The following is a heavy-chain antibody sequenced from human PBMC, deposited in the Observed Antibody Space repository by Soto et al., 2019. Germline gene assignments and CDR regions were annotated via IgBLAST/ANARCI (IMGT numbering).Heavy chain of an antibody. Sequence: ASVKVSCKASGYTFTGYYTHWVRQAPGQGLEWMGWINPNSGGTNYAQKFQGWVTMTRDTSISTAYMELSRLRSDDTAVYYCARGTAATLYYYYMDVWGKGTTVTVSS. D-gene: IGHD6-25*01. V-gene: IGHV1-2*04. CDR1: GYTFTGYY. J-gene: IGHJ6*03. CDR2: INPNSGGT. CDR3: ARGTAATLYYYYMDV.